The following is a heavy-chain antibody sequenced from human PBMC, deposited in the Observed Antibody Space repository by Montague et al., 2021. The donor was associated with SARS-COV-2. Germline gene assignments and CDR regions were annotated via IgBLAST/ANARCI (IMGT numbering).Heavy chain of an antibody. Sequence: PALVKPTQTLTLTCTLSGFSLSTSGMCVSWIRQPPGKALEWLARIDWDDDKYYSTSLKTRLTISKDTSKNQVVLTMTNMDPVDTATYYCARMRIAAAGSPFDIWGQGTMVTVSS. CDR1: GFSLSTSGMC. D-gene: IGHD6-13*01. J-gene: IGHJ3*02. CDR2: IDWDDDK. CDR3: ARMRIAAAGSPFDI. V-gene: IGHV2-70*11.